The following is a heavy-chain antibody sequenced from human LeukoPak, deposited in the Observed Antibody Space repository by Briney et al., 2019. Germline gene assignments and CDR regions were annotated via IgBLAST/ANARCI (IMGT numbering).Heavy chain of an antibody. CDR1: GGTFSSYA. CDR3: ARAELGNCSSTSCYKSYYYYYMDV. Sequence: SVKVSCKASGGTFSSYAISWVRQAPGQGLEWMGGIIPIFGTANYAQRFQGRVTITADESTSTAYMELSSLRSEDTAVYYCARAELGNCSSTSCYKSYYYYYMDVWGKGTTVTVSS. D-gene: IGHD2-2*02. CDR2: IIPIFGTA. V-gene: IGHV1-69*13. J-gene: IGHJ6*03.